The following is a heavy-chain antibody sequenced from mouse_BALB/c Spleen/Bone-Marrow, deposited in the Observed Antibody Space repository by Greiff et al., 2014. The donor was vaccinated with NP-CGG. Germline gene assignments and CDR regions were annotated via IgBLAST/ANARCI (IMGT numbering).Heavy chain of an antibody. CDR3: ARKGYGNYHYYAMDY. J-gene: IGHJ4*01. CDR1: GYTFTSYW. Sequence: LVESGAELAKPGASVKMSCKASGYTFTSYWMYWIKQRPGQGLEWIGYINPSTGYTGYNQKFKDKATLTADKSSNTAYMQLSSLTSEDSAVYYCARKGYGNYHYYAMDYWGQGTSVTVSS. D-gene: IGHD2-1*01. CDR2: INPSTGYT. V-gene: IGHV1-7*01.